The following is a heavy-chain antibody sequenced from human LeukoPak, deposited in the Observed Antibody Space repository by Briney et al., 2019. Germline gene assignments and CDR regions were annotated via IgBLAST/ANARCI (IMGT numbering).Heavy chain of an antibody. CDR3: ARVGLDY. V-gene: IGHV3-30*03. J-gene: IGHJ4*02. CDR2: ISYDGSNK. CDR1: GFTIRSYG. Sequence: GRSLRLSCAASGFTIRSYGMHWVRQAPGKGLEWVAVISYDGSNKYYADSVKGRFTISRDNSKNTLYLQMNSLRAEDTAVYYCARVGLDYWGQGTLVTVSS.